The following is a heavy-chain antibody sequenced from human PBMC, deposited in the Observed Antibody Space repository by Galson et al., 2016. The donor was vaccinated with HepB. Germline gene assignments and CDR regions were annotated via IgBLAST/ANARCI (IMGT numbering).Heavy chain of an antibody. CDR1: GASISGTEYY. CDR3: ATGIVVAGKYYYYYMDV. J-gene: IGHJ6*03. V-gene: IGHV4-39*01. D-gene: IGHD6-19*01. CDR2: IYYTEST. Sequence: ETLSLTCSVSGASISGTEYYWGWIRQPPGRGLEWIGSIYYTESTYYNPSLESRVTISMDTSKNQFSLRLNSVAAADTGVYYCATGIVVAGKYYYYYMDVWGKGTTVTVSS.